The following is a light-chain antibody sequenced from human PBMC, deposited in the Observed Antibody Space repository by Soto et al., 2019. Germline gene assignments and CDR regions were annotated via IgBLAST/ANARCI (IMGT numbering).Light chain of an antibody. CDR1: QSVSSY. Sequence: EIVLTQSPGTLSLSPGDIATLSCRASQSVSSYLAWYQQKPGQAPRLLIYDASNRATGIPARFSGGGSGTDFTLTIDNLEPEDFAIYYCQQRSNWPPITFGQGTRLEIK. CDR2: DAS. J-gene: IGKJ5*01. CDR3: QQRSNWPPIT. V-gene: IGKV3-11*01.